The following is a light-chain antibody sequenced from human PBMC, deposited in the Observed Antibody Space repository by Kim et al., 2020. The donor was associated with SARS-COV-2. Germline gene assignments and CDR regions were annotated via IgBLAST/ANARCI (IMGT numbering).Light chain of an antibody. J-gene: IGKJ1*01. CDR2: QAS. V-gene: IGKV1-5*03. Sequence: DIQMTQSPSTLSAFVGDTVTITCRASQSVDGWLAWYQQQPGKAPRLLIYQASKLASGVPSRFSGSGSGTDFTLTVNNLQPHDSAVYYCKQYETYWTFGPGTKVDIK. CDR1: QSVDGW. CDR3: KQYETYWT.